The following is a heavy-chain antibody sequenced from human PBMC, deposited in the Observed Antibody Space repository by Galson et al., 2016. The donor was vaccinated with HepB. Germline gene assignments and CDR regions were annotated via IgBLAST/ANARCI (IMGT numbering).Heavy chain of an antibody. CDR3: ARDGEYYYGSGSYAET. CDR1: GFSVSSNY. Sequence: LRLSCAASGFSVSSNYMSWVRQAPGKGLQWVSVIFSGGSTYYADSVKGRFTISRDNSKNTLHLQMISLRAEDTAVYYCARDGEYYYGSGSYAETWGRGTLVTVSS. V-gene: IGHV3-53*01. J-gene: IGHJ5*02. D-gene: IGHD3-10*01. CDR2: IFSGGST.